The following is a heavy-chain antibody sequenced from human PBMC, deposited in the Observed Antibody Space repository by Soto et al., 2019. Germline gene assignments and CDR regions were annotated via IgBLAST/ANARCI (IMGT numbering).Heavy chain of an antibody. CDR2: ISYDGSNK. D-gene: IGHD3-16*02. CDR3: AKDYERELRLGELSFSYYFDY. CDR1: GFTFSSYG. Sequence: GGSLRLSCAASGFTFSSYGMHWVRQAPGKGLEWVAVISYDGSNKYYADSVKGRFTISRDNSKNTLYLQMNSLRAEDTAVYYCAKDYERELRLGELSFSYYFDYWGQGTLVTVSS. J-gene: IGHJ4*02. V-gene: IGHV3-30*18.